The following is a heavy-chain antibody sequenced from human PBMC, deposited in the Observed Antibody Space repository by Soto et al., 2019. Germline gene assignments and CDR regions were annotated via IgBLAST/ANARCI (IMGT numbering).Heavy chain of an antibody. J-gene: IGHJ6*02. Sequence: QVQLVQSGAEVKKPGSSVKVSCKASGGTFSSYAISWVRQAPGQGLEWMGGIIPIFGTANYAQKSQGTVTITADEPTSTAYRELSSLRSEDTAVYYCARHVPAAGYYYGMDVWGQGTTVTVSS. CDR3: ARHVPAAGYYYGMDV. D-gene: IGHD2-2*01. V-gene: IGHV1-69*12. CDR2: IIPIFGTA. CDR1: GGTFSSYA.